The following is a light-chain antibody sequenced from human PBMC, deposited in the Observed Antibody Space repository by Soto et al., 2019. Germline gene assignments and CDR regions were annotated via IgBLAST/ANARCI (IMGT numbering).Light chain of an antibody. CDR2: EVN. CDR3: SSYAGSSNV. CDR1: SSDVGGYNY. V-gene: IGLV2-8*01. Sequence: QSALTQPHSASGSPGQSVAISCTGTSSDVGGYNYVSWYQQHPGKAPKLMIYEVNKRPSGVPDRFSGSKSGNTASLTVSCLQAEDEADYYCSSYAGSSNVFGTGTKLTVL. J-gene: IGLJ1*01.